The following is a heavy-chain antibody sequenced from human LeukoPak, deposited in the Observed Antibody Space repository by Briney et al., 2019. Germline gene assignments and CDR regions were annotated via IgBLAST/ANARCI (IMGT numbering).Heavy chain of an antibody. CDR3: APLTGEP. Sequence: PGGSLRLSCAASGFTLSNYDMHWVRQAPGKGLEWVTFLRYDGKTKYYADSVKGRFTISRDDSKNTLYLQMNSLRVGDTAVYYCAPLTGEPWGQGTLVTVSS. CDR1: GFTLSNYD. D-gene: IGHD7-27*01. CDR2: LRYDGKTK. V-gene: IGHV3-30*02. J-gene: IGHJ5*02.